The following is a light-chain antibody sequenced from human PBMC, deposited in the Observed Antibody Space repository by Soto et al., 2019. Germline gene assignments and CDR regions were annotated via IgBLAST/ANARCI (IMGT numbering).Light chain of an antibody. Sequence: EIVLTQSPATLSLSPGERATLSCRASQSVSSYLAWYQQKPGQAPRLLIYYASNRATGIPARFSGSGSGTDLTLTISSLEPEDFAVYYCQQRSNSWTFGQGTKVEIK. CDR3: QQRSNSWT. CDR2: YAS. V-gene: IGKV3-11*01. CDR1: QSVSSY. J-gene: IGKJ1*01.